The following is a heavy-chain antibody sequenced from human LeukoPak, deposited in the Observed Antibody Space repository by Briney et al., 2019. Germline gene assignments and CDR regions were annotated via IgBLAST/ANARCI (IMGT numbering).Heavy chain of an antibody. Sequence: GGSLRLSCAASGFTFDDYTMHWVRQAPGKGLEWVSLISWNGGSTYYADSVKGRFTISRDNSKNSLYLQMNSLRTEDTALYYCAKERGSSGYFDYWGQGTLVTVSS. CDR1: GFTFDDYT. CDR3: AKERGSSGYFDY. J-gene: IGHJ4*02. V-gene: IGHV3-43*01. CDR2: ISWNGGST. D-gene: IGHD6-6*01.